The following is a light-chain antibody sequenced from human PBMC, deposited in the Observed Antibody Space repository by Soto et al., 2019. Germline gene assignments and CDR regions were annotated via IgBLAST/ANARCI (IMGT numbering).Light chain of an antibody. CDR2: EVN. Sequence: QSALTQPPSASGSPGQSVTISCTGTSSDVGGYNYVSCYQHHPGKAPKLMIYEVNKRPSGVSDRFSGSKSGNTASLTVSGLQAEDEADSYCSSYAGSNSLGVFGGGTKLTVL. V-gene: IGLV2-8*01. CDR3: SSYAGSNSLGV. CDR1: SSDVGGYNY. J-gene: IGLJ2*01.